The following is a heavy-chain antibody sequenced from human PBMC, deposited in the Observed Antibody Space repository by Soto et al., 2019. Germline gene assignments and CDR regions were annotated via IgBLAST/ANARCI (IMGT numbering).Heavy chain of an antibody. Sequence: GGSLRLSCAASGFTFTSYAMSWVRQAPGKGLGWVSAISGSGGSTDYADSVKGRFTISRDNSKNTLYLQVKSLRAEDTAVYYCAKDRYGDYSLDNWGQGTLVTVSS. CDR1: GFTFTSYA. D-gene: IGHD4-17*01. CDR3: AKDRYGDYSLDN. V-gene: IGHV3-23*01. CDR2: ISGSGGST. J-gene: IGHJ4*02.